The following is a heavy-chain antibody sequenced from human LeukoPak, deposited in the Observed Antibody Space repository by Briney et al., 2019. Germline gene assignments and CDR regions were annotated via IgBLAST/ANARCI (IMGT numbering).Heavy chain of an antibody. CDR3: ASAASIAAADPYYYYYGMDV. D-gene: IGHD6-13*01. CDR1: GGSISSYY. Sequence: SETLSLTCTVSGGSISSYYWSWIRQPAGKGLEWIGRIYSSGSTNYNPSLKSRVTISVDTSKNQFSLKLSSVTAADTAVYYCASAASIAAADPYYYYYGMDVWGQGTTVTVSS. V-gene: IGHV4-4*07. CDR2: IYSSGST. J-gene: IGHJ6*02.